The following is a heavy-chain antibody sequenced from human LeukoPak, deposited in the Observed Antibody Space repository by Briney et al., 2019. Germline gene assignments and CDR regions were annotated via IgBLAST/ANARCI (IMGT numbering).Heavy chain of an antibody. CDR2: ISWDGGYT. J-gene: IGHJ6*03. CDR3: AKHWGASGSGAYMDV. D-gene: IGHD3-3*01. CDR1: GFTFDDYA. V-gene: IGHV3-43D*03. Sequence: GGSLRLSCAASGFTFDDYAMHWVRQAPGKGLEWISLISWDGGYTYYADSVKGRFTISRDDSKNSLFLQMNSLRAEDTALYYCAKHWGASGSGAYMDVWGKGTTVTVSS.